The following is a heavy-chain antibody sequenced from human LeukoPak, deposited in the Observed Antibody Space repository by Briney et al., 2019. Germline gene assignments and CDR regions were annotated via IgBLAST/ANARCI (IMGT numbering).Heavy chain of an antibody. Sequence: ASVKVSCKASGYTFTNYGISWVRQAPGQGLEWMGWISAYNGNTNYAQKLQGRVTMTTDTSTSTAYMELRSLGSDDTAVYYCARYFQDSSGYDLLDYWGQGTLVTVSS. V-gene: IGHV1-18*01. CDR1: GYTFTNYG. D-gene: IGHD3-22*01. CDR2: ISAYNGNT. J-gene: IGHJ4*02. CDR3: ARYFQDSSGYDLLDY.